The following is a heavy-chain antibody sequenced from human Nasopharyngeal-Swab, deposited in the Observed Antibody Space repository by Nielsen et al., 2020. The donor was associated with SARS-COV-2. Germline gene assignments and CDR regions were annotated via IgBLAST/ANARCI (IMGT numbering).Heavy chain of an antibody. CDR2: ISNDASRQ. Sequence: GRPLRSPCAAPGFTFSGSSMHWVRQAPGKGLEWVAFISNDASRQHYADSVKGRFTIPRDNSMNTLHLQMNSLRLEDTAVYYCAREWGSGGSSFDYWGQGNLVTVSS. V-gene: IGHV3-30-3*01. CDR1: GFTFSGSS. J-gene: IGHJ4*02. CDR3: AREWGSGGSSFDY. D-gene: IGHD5-12*01.